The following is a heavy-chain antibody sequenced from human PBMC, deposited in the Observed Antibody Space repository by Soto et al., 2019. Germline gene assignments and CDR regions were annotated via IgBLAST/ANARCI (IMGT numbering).Heavy chain of an antibody. J-gene: IGHJ5*01. CDR2: INHSGST. V-gene: IGHV4-34*01. CDR1: GGSFSGYY. D-gene: IGHD2-8*01. Sequence: PSETLSLTCAVYGGSFSGYYWSWIRQPPGKGLEWIGEINHSGSTNYNPSLKGRITISPDTSNNQLSLQLNSVTPDDTAVYYCARLIGNSWLDSWGQGTLVTVSS. CDR3: ARLIGNSWLDS.